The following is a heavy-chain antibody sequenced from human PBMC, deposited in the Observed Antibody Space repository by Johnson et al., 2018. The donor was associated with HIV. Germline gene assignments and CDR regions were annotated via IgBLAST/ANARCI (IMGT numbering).Heavy chain of an antibody. J-gene: IGHJ3*01. V-gene: IGHV3-30-3*01. CDR1: GFTFSSYA. CDR2: ISYDGSNK. CDR3: VREGPSERAGFDF. Sequence: QVQLVESGGGVVQPGRSLRLSCAASGFTFSSYAMHWVRQAPAKGLEWVAVISYDGSNKYYADSVKGRFTVSRDNAKNTVYLQMNSLRAEDMAVYFCVREGPSERAGFDFWGQGTMVTVSS.